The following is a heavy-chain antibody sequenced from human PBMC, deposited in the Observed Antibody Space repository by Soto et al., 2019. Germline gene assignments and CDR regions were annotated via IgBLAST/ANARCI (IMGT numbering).Heavy chain of an antibody. CDR2: VYYSGPT. D-gene: IGHD5-12*01. Sequence: QVQLQESGPGLVKPSETLSLTCSVSGDSISSYYYNWIRQSPGKGLEWIGYVYYSGPTNYNPSLKSRVTISVDTSRDEISLNFDSVTAADTAVYYCARSRLFSGYDDAFDIWGQGAMVTVSA. J-gene: IGHJ3*02. V-gene: IGHV4-59*01. CDR3: ARSRLFSGYDDAFDI. CDR1: GDSISSYY.